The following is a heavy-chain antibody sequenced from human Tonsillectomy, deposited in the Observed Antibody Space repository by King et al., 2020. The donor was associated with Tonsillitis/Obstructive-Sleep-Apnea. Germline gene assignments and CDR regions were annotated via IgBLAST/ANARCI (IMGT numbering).Heavy chain of an antibody. CDR3: TSVWKDCTGVVCQLTPFDY. Sequence: VRLVESGGGLVKPGRSLRLSCTASGFTFGDYAMSWFRQAPGKGLEWVGFIRSKAYGGTTEYAASVKGRFTISRDDSKSISYLQMNSLKTEDTAVNYGTSVWKDCTGVVCQLTPFDYWGQGTLVTVSS. D-gene: IGHD2-8*02. CDR1: GFTFGDYA. CDR2: IRSKAYGGTT. J-gene: IGHJ4*02. V-gene: IGHV3-49*05.